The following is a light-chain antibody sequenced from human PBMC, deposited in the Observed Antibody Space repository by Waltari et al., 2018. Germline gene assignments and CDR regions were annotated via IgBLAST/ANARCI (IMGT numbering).Light chain of an antibody. CDR3: SSYTTSSAPGV. CDR1: DSDVGAYDF. Sequence: QSALTQPASVSGSPGQSITISCSGTDSDVGAYDFVSWYQQHPGKAPHLIIYEGSNRPPGMSNRFSASKSGNTASLTISGLQAEDEADYYCSSYTTSSAPGVFGTGTRVTVL. J-gene: IGLJ1*01. V-gene: IGLV2-14*01. CDR2: EGS.